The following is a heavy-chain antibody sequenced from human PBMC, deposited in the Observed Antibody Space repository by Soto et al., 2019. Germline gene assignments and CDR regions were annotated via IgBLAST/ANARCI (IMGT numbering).Heavy chain of an antibody. CDR1: GFTFSSYG. J-gene: IGHJ3*02. CDR3: AKDHRKWLPIKVGYAFDI. Sequence: QVQLVESGGGVVQPGRSLRLSCAASGFTFSSYGMHWVRQAPGKGLEWVAVISYDGSNKYYEDSVKGRFTISRDNSKNTLYLQMNSLRAEDTAVYYCAKDHRKWLPIKVGYAFDIWGQGTMVTVSS. V-gene: IGHV3-30*18. CDR2: ISYDGSNK. D-gene: IGHD5-12*01.